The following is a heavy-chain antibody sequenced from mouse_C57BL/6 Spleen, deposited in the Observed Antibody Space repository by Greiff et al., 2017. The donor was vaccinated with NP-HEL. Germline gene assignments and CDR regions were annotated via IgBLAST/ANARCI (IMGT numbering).Heavy chain of an antibody. D-gene: IGHD4-1*01. CDR3: ARENWGFDY. Sequence: DVKLQESGPGLVKPSQSLSLTCSVTGYSITSGYYWNWIRQFPGNKLEWMGYISYDGSNNYNPSLKNRISITRDTSKNQFFLKLNSVTTEDTATYYCARENWGFDYWGQGTTLTVSS. V-gene: IGHV3-6*01. CDR1: GYSITSGYY. J-gene: IGHJ2*01. CDR2: ISYDGSN.